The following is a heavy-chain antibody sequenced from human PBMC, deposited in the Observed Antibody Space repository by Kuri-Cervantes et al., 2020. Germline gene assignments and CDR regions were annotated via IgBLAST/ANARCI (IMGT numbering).Heavy chain of an antibody. CDR2: ISWNSGSI. V-gene: IGHV3-9*01. D-gene: IGHD6-19*01. CDR3: AKDRIAVAGPIDY. J-gene: IGHJ4*02. CDR1: GFTFDDYA. Sequence: GGSLRLSCAASGFTFDDYAMHWVRQAPGKGLEWVSGISWNSGSIGYADSVKGRFTISRDNSKNTLYLQMNSLRAEDTAVYYCAKDRIAVAGPIDYRGQGTLVTVSS.